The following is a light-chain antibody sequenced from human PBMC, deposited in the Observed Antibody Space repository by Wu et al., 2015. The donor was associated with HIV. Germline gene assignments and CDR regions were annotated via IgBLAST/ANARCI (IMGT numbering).Light chain of an antibody. CDR2: GAS. V-gene: IGKV3-20*01. CDR3: QQYGRSPYT. J-gene: IGKJ2*01. Sequence: EIVLTQSPAALSISPGERATLSCRASRSVSSSYLAWYQQKPGQAPRLLIYGASSRATGIPDRFSGSGSGTDFTLTISRLEPEDSAVFYCQQYGRSPYTFGQGTKLEIK. CDR1: RSVSSSY.